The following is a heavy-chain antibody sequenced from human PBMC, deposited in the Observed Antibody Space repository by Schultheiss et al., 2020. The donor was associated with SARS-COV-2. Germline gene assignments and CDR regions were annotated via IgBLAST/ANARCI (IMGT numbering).Heavy chain of an antibody. CDR3: ARADYGDYGVDY. D-gene: IGHD4-17*01. Sequence: SETLSLTCTVSGGSISSSSYYWGWIRQPPGKGLEWIGSIYYSGSTNYNPSLKSRVTISVDTSKNQFSLKLSSVTAADTAVYYCARADYGDYGVDYWGQGTLVTVSS. J-gene: IGHJ4*02. CDR2: IYYSGST. V-gene: IGHV4-39*01. CDR1: GGSISSSSYY.